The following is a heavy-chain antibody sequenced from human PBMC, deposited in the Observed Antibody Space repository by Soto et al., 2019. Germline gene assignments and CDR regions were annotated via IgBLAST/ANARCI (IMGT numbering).Heavy chain of an antibody. CDR2: IIPILGIA. D-gene: IGHD2-15*01. CDR3: AMAGDIVVVVAAEDAFDI. V-gene: IGHV1-69*02. Sequence: QVQLVQSGAEVKKPGSSVKVSCKASGGTFSSYTISWVRQAPGQGLEWMGRIIPILGIANYAQKFRGRVTITADKSTSTAYMELSSLRSEDTAVYYCAMAGDIVVVVAAEDAFDIWGQGTMVTVSS. CDR1: GGTFSSYT. J-gene: IGHJ3*02.